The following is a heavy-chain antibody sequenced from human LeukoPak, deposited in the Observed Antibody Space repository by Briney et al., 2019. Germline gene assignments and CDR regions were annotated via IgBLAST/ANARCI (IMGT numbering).Heavy chain of an antibody. J-gene: IGHJ4*02. D-gene: IGHD5-24*01. CDR2: ISDSGITT. V-gene: IGHV3-23*01. CDR1: GFTFSSYA. CDR3: ATSRGATMVALDY. Sequence: GGSLRLSCAASGFTFSSYAMSWVRQAPGKGLEWVSHISDSGITTYYADSVEGRFTISRDNTENTLYLQMNSLRVDDTALYYCATSRGATMVALDYWGQGTLVTVSS.